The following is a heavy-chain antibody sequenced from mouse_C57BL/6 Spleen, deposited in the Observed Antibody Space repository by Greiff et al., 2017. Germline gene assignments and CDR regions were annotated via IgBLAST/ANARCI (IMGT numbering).Heavy chain of an antibody. CDR1: GFTFSSYG. Sequence: EVKLVESGGDLVKPGGSLKLSCAASGFTFSSYGMSWVRQTPDKRLEWVATISSGGSYTYYPDSVKGRFTISRDNAKNTLYLQMSSLKSEDTAMYYCARGDYYGSSLFDYWGQGTTLTVSS. CDR3: ARGDYYGSSLFDY. D-gene: IGHD1-1*01. J-gene: IGHJ2*01. CDR2: ISSGGSYT. V-gene: IGHV5-6*01.